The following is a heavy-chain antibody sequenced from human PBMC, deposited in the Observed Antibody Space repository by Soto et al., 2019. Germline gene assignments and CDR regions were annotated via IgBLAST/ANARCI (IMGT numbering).Heavy chain of an antibody. Sequence: NPSETLSLTCTVSNGSVSGYYWSWIRQPAGKGLEWIGRIYTIGSTSYNPSLKSRVSMSVDTSKNQFSLKVESVTAADTAVYYCARDPAGYYYFDYWGQGALVTVSS. V-gene: IGHV4-4*07. CDR2: IYTIGST. D-gene: IGHD2-15*01. CDR3: ARDPAGYYYFDY. CDR1: NGSVSGYY. J-gene: IGHJ4*02.